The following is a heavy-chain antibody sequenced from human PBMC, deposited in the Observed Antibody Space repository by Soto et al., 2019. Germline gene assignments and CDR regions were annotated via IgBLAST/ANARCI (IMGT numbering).Heavy chain of an antibody. CDR2: IYYRGST. CDR1: RGSISTNY. CDR3: ARSRDSSNQFYFGY. Sequence: PSETLSLTCTVSRGSISTNYWRSLRQPPGKGLERIGCIYYRGSTYYNPSRKIRVTISVGTPKNQFSLNLTSVTAADTAVYYCARSRDSSNQFYFGYWGQGALVTVTS. V-gene: IGHV4-59*01. J-gene: IGHJ4*02. D-gene: IGHD4-4*01.